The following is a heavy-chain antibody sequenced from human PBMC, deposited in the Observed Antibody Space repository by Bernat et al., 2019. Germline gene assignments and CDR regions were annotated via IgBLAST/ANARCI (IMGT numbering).Heavy chain of an antibody. V-gene: IGHV3-53*02. J-gene: IGHJ3*02. CDR2: IYSGGNT. D-gene: IGHD4-17*01. Sequence: EVQLVETGGGLIQPGGSLRLSCAASGFSVSSSYMSWVRQAPGKGLEWVSIIYSGGNTYYADSVRGRFTISRDNSKNTLYLQMNNLRADDTAGYYCARERATVYDAFDIWGQGTIVTVSS. CDR3: ARERATVYDAFDI. CDR1: GFSVSSSY.